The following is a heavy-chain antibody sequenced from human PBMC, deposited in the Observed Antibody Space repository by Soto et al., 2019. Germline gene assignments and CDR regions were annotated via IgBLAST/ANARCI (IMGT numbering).Heavy chain of an antibody. J-gene: IGHJ4*02. CDR1: GISFSDAW. D-gene: IGHD3-10*01. CDR2: IKSKADGGAT. CDR3: ATDSGSGSGAIDY. Sequence: EVLLVESGGGLVKPGGSPRLSCAASGISFSDAWMNWVRQAPGKGLEWVGRIKSKADGGATDYAAPVKGRFTISRDDSENTLYLQMSNLKTEDTAVYYCATDSGSGSGAIDYWGQGTLITVSS. V-gene: IGHV3-15*07.